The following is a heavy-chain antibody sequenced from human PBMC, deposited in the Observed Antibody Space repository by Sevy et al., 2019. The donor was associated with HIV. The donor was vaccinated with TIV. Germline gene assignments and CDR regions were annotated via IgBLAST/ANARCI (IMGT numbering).Heavy chain of an antibody. D-gene: IGHD3-10*01. CDR1: EFIFSDYY. CDR2: ISNSGSDT. CDR3: ARESFVSPDAFDI. Sequence: EGSLRLSCTASEFIFSDYYMTWIRQAPGKGLEWVSWISNSGSDTDYADSVKGRFTISRDNAKKSLYLQMSSLRAEDTAVYYCARESFVSPDAFDIWGQGTMVTVSS. J-gene: IGHJ3*02. V-gene: IGHV3-11*01.